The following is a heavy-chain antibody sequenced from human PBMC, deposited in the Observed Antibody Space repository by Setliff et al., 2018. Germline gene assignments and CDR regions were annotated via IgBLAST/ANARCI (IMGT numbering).Heavy chain of an antibody. Sequence: NPSETLSLTCTVSGGFIRDYYWNWIRQSPGKGLEWIGYIYYRGTTNYNSSLKSRVTISIDMSKNQFSLKLSSATAADTVVYFCAAVGIDAGGGWFDPWGHGIPVTVSS. CDR2: IYYRGTT. V-gene: IGHV4-59*01. CDR1: GGFIRDYY. J-gene: IGHJ5*02. CDR3: AAVGIDAGGGWFDP. D-gene: IGHD1-26*01.